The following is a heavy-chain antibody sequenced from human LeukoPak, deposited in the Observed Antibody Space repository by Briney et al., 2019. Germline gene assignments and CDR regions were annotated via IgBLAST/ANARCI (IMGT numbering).Heavy chain of an antibody. Sequence: PGGSLRLSCAASGFTFSNAWMSWDRQAPGKGLEWVGRIKSKTDGGTTDYAAPVKGRFTISRDDSKNTLYLQMNSLKTEDTAVYYCTTDSQWELKEFYFDYWGQGTLVTVSS. CDR3: TTDSQWELKEFYFDY. V-gene: IGHV3-15*01. CDR2: IKSKTDGGTT. CDR1: GFTFSNAW. J-gene: IGHJ4*02. D-gene: IGHD1-26*01.